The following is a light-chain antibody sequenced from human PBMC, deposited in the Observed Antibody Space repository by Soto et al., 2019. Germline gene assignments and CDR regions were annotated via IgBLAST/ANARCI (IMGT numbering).Light chain of an antibody. CDR2: GAS. Sequence: EIVLTQSPATLSVSPGGRATLSCRASQNILYNLAWYQQKPGQAPRLLVYGASTRATDAPPRFRGSGSWTEFSLTISSLQSEDFATYFCQQYSSWPRTFGQGSRVEIK. J-gene: IGKJ1*01. CDR3: QQYSSWPRT. CDR1: QNILYN. V-gene: IGKV3-15*01.